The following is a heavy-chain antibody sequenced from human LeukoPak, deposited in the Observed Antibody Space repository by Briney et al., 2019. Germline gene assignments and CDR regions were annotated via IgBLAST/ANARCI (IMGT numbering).Heavy chain of an antibody. CDR1: GFTFSSSG. J-gene: IGHJ4*02. Sequence: GGALRLSCAAPGFTFSSSGTHWVRQAPGKGLEWVAVIWYDGSNKYYADSVKGRFTISRDNSKNTLYLQMNRLRAEDTAVYYCARVKWFGELNFDYCGQGTLVTVSS. V-gene: IGHV3-33*01. CDR2: IWYDGSNK. D-gene: IGHD3-10*01. CDR3: ARVKWFGELNFDY.